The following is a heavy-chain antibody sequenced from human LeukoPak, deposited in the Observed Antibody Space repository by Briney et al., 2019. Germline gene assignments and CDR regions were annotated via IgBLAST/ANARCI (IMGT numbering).Heavy chain of an antibody. CDR2: IKQDGSEK. CDR3: ARGPVVVTARSGEFDY. CDR1: GFTFSSYW. V-gene: IGHV3-7*01. D-gene: IGHD2-21*02. J-gene: IGHJ4*02. Sequence: GGSLRLSGAASGFTFSSYWMSWVRQAPGKELEWVANIKQDGSEKYYVDSVRGRFTISRDNAKNSLYLQMNSLRGEDTAVYYCARGPVVVTARSGEFDYWGQGTLVTVSS.